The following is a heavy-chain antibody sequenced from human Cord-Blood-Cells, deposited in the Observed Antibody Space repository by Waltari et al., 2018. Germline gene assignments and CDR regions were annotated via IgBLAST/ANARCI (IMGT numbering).Heavy chain of an antibody. Sequence: QLQLQESGPGLVKPSETLSLTCTVSGGSISSSSYYWGWIRQPPGKGLEWVGSIYYSGGTSYNPSLRSRFTLSVDTSKNQFSLKLSSVTAAVTAVYYCARHKGVAVGPYWYFDLWGRGTLVTVSS. CDR1: GGSISSSSYY. CDR2: IYYSGGT. J-gene: IGHJ2*01. V-gene: IGHV4-39*01. CDR3: ARHKGVAVGPYWYFDL. D-gene: IGHD1-26*01.